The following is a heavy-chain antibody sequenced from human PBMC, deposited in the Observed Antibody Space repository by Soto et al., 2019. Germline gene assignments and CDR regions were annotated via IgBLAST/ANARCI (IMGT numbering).Heavy chain of an antibody. D-gene: IGHD6-13*01. CDR1: GFSVSNYA. V-gene: IGHV3-23*01. J-gene: IGHJ4*02. CDR3: AIRTYSTGWYYFNY. Sequence: EVQLLESGGGLVQPGGSLRLSCAASGFSVSNYAMTWVRQAPGKGLEWVAGISAGTYYADFVRGRFTISRDTSKNTLNLQMNSLRAEDTATYYCAIRTYSTGWYYFNYWGQGTLVTVSS. CDR2: ISAGT.